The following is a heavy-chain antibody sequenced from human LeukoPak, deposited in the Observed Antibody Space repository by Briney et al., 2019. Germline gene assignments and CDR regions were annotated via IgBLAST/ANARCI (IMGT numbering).Heavy chain of an antibody. V-gene: IGHV4-4*02. CDR2: IYHSGST. CDR3: ASLGSDYSNYGFPFDY. Sequence: SETLSLTCAVSGGSISSSNWWSWVRQPPGKGLEWIGEIYHSGSTNYNPSLKSRVTISVDTSKNQFSLKLSSVTAADTAVYYCASLGSDYSNYGFPFDYWGQGTLVTVSS. CDR1: GGSISSSNW. J-gene: IGHJ4*02. D-gene: IGHD4-11*01.